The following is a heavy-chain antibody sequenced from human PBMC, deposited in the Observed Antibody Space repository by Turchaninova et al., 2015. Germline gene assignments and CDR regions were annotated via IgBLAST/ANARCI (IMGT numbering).Heavy chain of an antibody. CDR3: VRDPGEGMNWYFDL. Sequence: QVQLPESGPGLVKPSETLSLTCPVPGGSISSYYWSWIRPPPGKGLEWIGYVYYSGDTNYNPSLKSRVTISLDTSKNQFSLKLSSVTAADTAVYYCVRDPGEGMNWYFDLWGRGTLVTVSS. CDR1: GGSISSYY. CDR2: VYYSGDT. V-gene: IGHV4-59*01. D-gene: IGHD1-26*01. J-gene: IGHJ2*01.